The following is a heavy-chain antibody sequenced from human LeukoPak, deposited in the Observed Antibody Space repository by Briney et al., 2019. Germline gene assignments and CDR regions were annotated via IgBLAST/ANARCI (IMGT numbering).Heavy chain of an antibody. D-gene: IGHD4-17*01. J-gene: IGHJ4*02. CDR3: ARTRVTTTAMTVDY. CDR1: TGSISSGDYY. CDR2: IYYSGST. V-gene: IGHV4-31*03. Sequence: SQTLSLTCTVSTGSISSGDYYWSWIRQHPGQGLEWIGYIYYSGSTHYSPSLRSRVSISVDTSKTQFSLEVSSVTSADTAVYYCARTRVTTTAMTVDYWGQGTLVTVSS.